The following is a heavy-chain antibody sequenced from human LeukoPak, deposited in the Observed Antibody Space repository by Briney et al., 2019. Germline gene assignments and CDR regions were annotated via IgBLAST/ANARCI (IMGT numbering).Heavy chain of an antibody. Sequence: GESLKISCKGSGSSFTSYWIGGVGQMPGKGLEWLGIIYPGDSDTRYSPSFQGQVTISADKSISTAYLQWSSLKASDTAMYYCARHKGLTGGNADYWGQGTLVTVSS. CDR1: GSSFTSYW. D-gene: IGHD2-8*02. J-gene: IGHJ4*02. CDR2: IYPGDSDT. V-gene: IGHV5-51*01. CDR3: ARHKGLTGGNADY.